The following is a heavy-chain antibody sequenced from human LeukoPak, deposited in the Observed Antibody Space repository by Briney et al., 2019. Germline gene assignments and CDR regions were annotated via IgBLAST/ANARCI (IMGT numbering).Heavy chain of an antibody. CDR1: GYSISSGYY. D-gene: IGHD6-19*01. J-gene: IGHJ3*02. CDR2: IYHSGST. CDR3: ARLGSSGFFRRRAFDI. V-gene: IGHV4-38-2*02. Sequence: SETLSLTCTVSGYSISSGYYWGWIRQPPGKGLEWIGSIYHSGSTYYNPSLKSRVTISVDTSKNQFSLKLSSVTAADTAVYYCARLGSSGFFRRRAFDIWGQGTMVTVSS.